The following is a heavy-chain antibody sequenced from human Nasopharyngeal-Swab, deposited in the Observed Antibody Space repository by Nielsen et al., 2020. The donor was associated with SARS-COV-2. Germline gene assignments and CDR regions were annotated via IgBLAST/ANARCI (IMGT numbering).Heavy chain of an antibody. CDR1: GFTFDDYA. CDR2: IRSKTYGGAP. Sequence: GGSLRLSCTTSGFTFDDYAMSWFRQAPGKGLEWVGFIRSKTYGGAPEYAASVKGRFTVSRDGAEGIAYLQMNNLGTEDTGVYYCARSVGSYYGQGAFDIWGQGTMVTVSS. D-gene: IGHD1-26*01. CDR3: ARSVGSYYGQGAFDI. J-gene: IGHJ3*02. V-gene: IGHV3-49*01.